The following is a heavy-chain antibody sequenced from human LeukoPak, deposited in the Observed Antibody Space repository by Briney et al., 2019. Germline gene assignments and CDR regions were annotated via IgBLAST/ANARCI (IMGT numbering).Heavy chain of an antibody. CDR2: ISGSAHKI. V-gene: IGHV3-23*01. CDR3: AGRPTGYSSGYIH. D-gene: IGHD5-18*01. CDR1: GFTFSSYW. Sequence: GGSLRLSCAASGFTFSSYWMSWVRQAPEKGLDWVSVISGSAHKIRYADSVKGRFTISRDNSENIVYLQMNNLRVEDTAVYYCAGRPTGYSSGYIHWGQGTLVTVSS. J-gene: IGHJ4*02.